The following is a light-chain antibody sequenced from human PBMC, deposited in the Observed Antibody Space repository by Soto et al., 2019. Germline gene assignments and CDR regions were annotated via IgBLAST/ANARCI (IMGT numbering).Light chain of an antibody. J-gene: IGKJ4*01. V-gene: IGKV3-11*01. CDR1: QSINRH. CDR2: DAS. Sequence: EIVLTQSPGTLSLSPGERATLSCRASQSINRHLAWYRQKPGQAPRLLIYDASNRATGISARFSGSGSGTDFTLTISSLEPEDFGVYYCQQRSNWPPVTFGGGTKVAIK. CDR3: QQRSNWPPVT.